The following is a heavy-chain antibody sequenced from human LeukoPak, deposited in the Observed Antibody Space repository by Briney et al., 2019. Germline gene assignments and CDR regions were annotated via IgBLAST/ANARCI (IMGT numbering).Heavy chain of an antibody. J-gene: IGHJ3*02. CDR3: ARDLLKWELPYGDDAFDI. Sequence: SQTLSLTCTVSGGSISSGDYYWSWIRQPPGKGLEWIGYIYYSGSTYYNPSPKSRVTISVDTSKNQFSLKLSSVTAADTAVYYCARDLLKWELPYGDDAFDIWGQGTMVTVSS. V-gene: IGHV4-30-4*08. D-gene: IGHD1-26*01. CDR2: IYYSGST. CDR1: GGSISSGDYY.